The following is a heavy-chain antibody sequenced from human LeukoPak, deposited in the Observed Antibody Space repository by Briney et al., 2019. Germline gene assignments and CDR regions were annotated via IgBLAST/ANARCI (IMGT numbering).Heavy chain of an antibody. CDR3: AREGFSGSGSYYMAWNYYYMDV. J-gene: IGHJ6*03. V-gene: IGHV3-48*03. Sequence: PGGSLRLSCAASGFTFSNYNMNWVRQAPGKGLEWVSYISSSGSTIYYADSVKGRFTISRDNAKNSLYLQMNSLRAEDTAVYYCAREGFSGSGSYYMAWNYYYMDVWGKGTTVTVSS. D-gene: IGHD1-26*01. CDR2: ISSSGSTI. CDR1: GFTFSNYN.